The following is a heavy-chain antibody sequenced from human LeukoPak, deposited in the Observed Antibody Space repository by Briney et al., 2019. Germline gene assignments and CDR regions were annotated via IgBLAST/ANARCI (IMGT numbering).Heavy chain of an antibody. J-gene: IGHJ3*02. CDR2: IIPIFGTA. V-gene: IGHV1-69*05. CDR3: ARGQWLGWAFDI. D-gene: IGHD6-19*01. CDR1: GGAFSSYA. Sequence: SVKVSCKASGGAFSSYAISWVRQAPGQGLEWMGRIIPIFGTANYAQKFQGRVTITTDESTSTAYMELSSLRSEDTAVYYCARGQWLGWAFDIWGQGTMVTVSS.